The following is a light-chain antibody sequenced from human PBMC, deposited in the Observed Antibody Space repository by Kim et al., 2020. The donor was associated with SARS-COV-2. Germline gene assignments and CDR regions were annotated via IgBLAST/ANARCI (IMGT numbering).Light chain of an antibody. CDR2: AAS. Sequence: SASVGDRVTITCRASQSISTNLNWYQQKSGKAPKLLIYAASSLQGGVPSRFSGSGSGTDFTLTISSLQPEDSATYYCQQSNSTPLTVGGGTKLEI. V-gene: IGKV1-39*01. CDR1: QSISTN. J-gene: IGKJ4*01. CDR3: QQSNSTPLT.